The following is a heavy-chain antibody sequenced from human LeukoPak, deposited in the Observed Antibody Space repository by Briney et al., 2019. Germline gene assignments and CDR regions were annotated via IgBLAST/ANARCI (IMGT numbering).Heavy chain of an antibody. V-gene: IGHV1-24*01. J-gene: IGHJ5*02. CDR2: FDPEDGET. CDR3: ATAVSFAELPLS. D-gene: IGHD3-10*01. Sequence: WASVKVSCKVSGYTLTELSMHWVRQAPGKGLEWMGGFDPEDGETIYAQKFQGRVTMTEDTSTDTAYMELSSLRTEDTAVYYCATAVSFAELPLSWGQGTLVTVSS. CDR1: GYTLTELS.